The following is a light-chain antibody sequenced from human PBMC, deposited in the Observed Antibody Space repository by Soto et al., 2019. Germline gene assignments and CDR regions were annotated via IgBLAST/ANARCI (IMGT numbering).Light chain of an antibody. CDR3: SSYRISSTYV. Sequence: VLTQPASVSGSPGQSITISCTGTSSDVGGYNYVSWYQQHPGKAPKLMIYDVSNRPSGVSNRFSGSKSGNAASLTISGLQAEDEAEYYCSSYRISSTYVFGSGTKVTVL. J-gene: IGLJ1*01. V-gene: IGLV2-14*01. CDR1: SSDVGGYNY. CDR2: DVS.